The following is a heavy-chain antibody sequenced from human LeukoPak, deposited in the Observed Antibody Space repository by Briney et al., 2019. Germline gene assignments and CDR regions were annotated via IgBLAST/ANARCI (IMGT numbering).Heavy chain of an antibody. V-gene: IGHV1-24*01. CDR2: FDPEDGET. CDR3: ATDLAMVRGVIGGDY. CDR1: GYTLTELP. Sequence: ASVKVSCKVSGYTLTELPMHWVRQAPGKGLEWMGGFDPEDGETIYAQKLQGRVTMTEDTSTDTAYMELSSLTSDDTAVYYCATDLAMVRGVIGGDYWGQGTLVTVSS. J-gene: IGHJ4*02. D-gene: IGHD3-10*01.